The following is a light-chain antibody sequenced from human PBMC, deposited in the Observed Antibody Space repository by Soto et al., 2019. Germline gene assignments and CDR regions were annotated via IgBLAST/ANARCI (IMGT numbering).Light chain of an antibody. Sequence: EIVMTQSPATLSVSPGGRATISCRASQSVTSNLAWYQQKPGQAPRLLIYGSSTRATGIPSRFSGSGSGTEFTLTISSLQSEDLAVYYCQQYNNWPPHTFGQGTKLEI. V-gene: IGKV3-15*01. CDR2: GSS. CDR3: QQYNNWPPHT. J-gene: IGKJ2*01. CDR1: QSVTSN.